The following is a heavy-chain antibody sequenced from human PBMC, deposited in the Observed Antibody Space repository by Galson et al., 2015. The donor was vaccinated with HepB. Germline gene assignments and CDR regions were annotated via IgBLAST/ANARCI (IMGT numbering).Heavy chain of an antibody. V-gene: IGHV3-7*01. CDR3: AELGYCSGGSCDPFDY. CDR1: GFTFSSYW. Sequence: SLRLSCAASGFTFSSYWMSWVRQAPGKGLEWVANIKQDGSEKYYVDSVKGRFTISRDNAKNSLYLQMNSLRAEDTAVYYCAELGYCSGGSCDPFDYWGQGTLVTVSS. J-gene: IGHJ4*02. D-gene: IGHD2-15*01. CDR2: IKQDGSEK.